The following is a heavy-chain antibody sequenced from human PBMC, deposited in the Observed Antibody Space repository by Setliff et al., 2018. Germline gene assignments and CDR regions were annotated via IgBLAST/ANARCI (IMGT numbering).Heavy chain of an antibody. D-gene: IGHD3-3*01. CDR1: GYSISSGYY. CDR3: ARGMVKGGYNYWTFDF. CDR2: IYHSGST. J-gene: IGHJ4*01. Sequence: CAVSGYSISSGYYWGWIRQPPGKGLEWIGNIYHSGSTYYNPSLKSRVTISVDTSKNQFSLKVTSVTAADTAVYYCARGMVKGGYNYWTFDFWGHGLLVTVS. V-gene: IGHV4-38-2*01.